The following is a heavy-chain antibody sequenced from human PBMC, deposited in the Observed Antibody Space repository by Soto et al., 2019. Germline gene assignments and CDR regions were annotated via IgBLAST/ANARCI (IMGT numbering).Heavy chain of an antibody. J-gene: IGHJ6*02. CDR1: GCTFTSYG. D-gene: IGHD2-2*01. CDR3: ASECSSTSCYDV. Sequence: ASVKVSCKASGCTFTSYGISWVRQAPGQGLEWMGWISAYNGNTNYAQKLQGRVTMTTDTSTSTAYMELRSLRSDDTAVYYCASECSSTSCYDVWGQGTTVTLSS. CDR2: ISAYNGNT. V-gene: IGHV1-18*01.